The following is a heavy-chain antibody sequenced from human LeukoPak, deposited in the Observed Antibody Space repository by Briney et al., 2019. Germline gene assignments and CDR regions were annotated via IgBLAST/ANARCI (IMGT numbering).Heavy chain of an antibody. CDR1: GGSISSSAYY. CDR3: AREFSGESSGHFIIGLDGIDY. J-gene: IGHJ4*02. D-gene: IGHD6-19*01. Sequence: SETLSLTCTVSGGSISSSAYYWAWVRQSPGKGLEWIGSIYYSGSTYYNPSLKSRVTISVDTSKNQFSLKLSSVTAADTAVYYCAREFSGESSGHFIIGLDGIDYWGQGTLVTVSS. CDR2: IYYSGST. V-gene: IGHV4-39*07.